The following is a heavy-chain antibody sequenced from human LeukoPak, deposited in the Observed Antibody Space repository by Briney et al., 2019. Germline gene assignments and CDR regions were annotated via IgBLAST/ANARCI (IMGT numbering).Heavy chain of an antibody. D-gene: IGHD6-19*01. V-gene: IGHV4-39*01. CDR2: IYYSGST. Sequence: SETLSLTCTVSGGSISSSSYYWGWIRQPPGRGLEWIGSIYYSGSTYYNPSLKSRVTISVDTSKNQFSLKLSSVTAADTAVYYCARGPSSGWYETTNWFDPWGQGTLVTVSS. J-gene: IGHJ5*02. CDR3: ARGPSSGWYETTNWFDP. CDR1: GGSISSSSYY.